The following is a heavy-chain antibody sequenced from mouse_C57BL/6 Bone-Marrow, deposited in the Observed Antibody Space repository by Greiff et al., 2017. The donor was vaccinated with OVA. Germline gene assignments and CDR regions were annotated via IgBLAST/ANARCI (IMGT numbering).Heavy chain of an antibody. CDR3: SRGDSNRDFDV. CDR2: INPNNGGT. Sequence: EVQLQQSGPELVRPGASVKISCKASGYTFTDYYMHWVKQSHGKSLEWIGDINPNNGGTSYNQKFKGKATLTVDKSTSTAYMELRSLTSEDAAVYCCSRGDSNRDFDVWGTGTTVTVSS. J-gene: IGHJ1*03. V-gene: IGHV1-26*01. CDR1: GYTFTDYY. D-gene: IGHD2-5*01.